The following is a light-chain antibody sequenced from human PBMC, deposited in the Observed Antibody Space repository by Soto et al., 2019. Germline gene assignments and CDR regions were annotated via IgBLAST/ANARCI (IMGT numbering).Light chain of an antibody. J-gene: IGKJ1*01. CDR3: QQYGSSPQT. V-gene: IGKV3-20*01. Sequence: EIVLTQSPGTLALSPGERATLSCRAIQSVRSNCLAWYQQKPGQAPRLLIYGASSRATGIPDRFSGSGSGTDFSLTISRLEPEDFAVYYCQQYGSSPQTFGQRTQVEIK. CDR2: GAS. CDR1: QSVRSNC.